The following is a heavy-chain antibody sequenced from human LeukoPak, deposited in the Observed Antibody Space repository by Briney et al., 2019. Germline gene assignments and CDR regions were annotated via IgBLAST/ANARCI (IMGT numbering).Heavy chain of an antibody. CDR1: GGSITVYY. J-gene: IGHJ4*02. CDR3: ARGNILSGYCFDF. V-gene: IGHV4-34*01. D-gene: IGHD3-9*01. Sequence: SEPLSLPCPVYGGSITVYYWRWIRQPPGRGLVWVGEIHYTGATSYNPSLKSRATISIDTSKNQVSLKLSSVTAADTAVYYCARGNILSGYCFDFWGQGALVTVSS. CDR2: IHYTGAT.